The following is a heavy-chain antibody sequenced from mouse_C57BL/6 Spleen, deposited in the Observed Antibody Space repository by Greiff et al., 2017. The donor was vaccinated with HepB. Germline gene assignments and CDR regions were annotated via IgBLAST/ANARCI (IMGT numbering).Heavy chain of an antibody. V-gene: IGHV1-80*01. Sequence: QVQLQQSGAELVKPGASVKISCKASGYAFSSYWMNWVKQRSGKGLEWIGQIYPGDGDTNYNGKFKGKATLTADKSSSTAYMQLSSLTSEDSAVYFCARRTTGTMDYWGQGTSVTVSS. J-gene: IGHJ4*01. CDR2: IYPGDGDT. CDR1: GYAFSSYW. CDR3: ARRTTGTMDY.